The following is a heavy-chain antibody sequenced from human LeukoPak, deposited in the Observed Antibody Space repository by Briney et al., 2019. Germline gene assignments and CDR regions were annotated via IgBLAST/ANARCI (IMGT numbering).Heavy chain of an antibody. V-gene: IGHV3-7*04. CDR2: IKEDGSET. CDR1: AFAFSSNW. CDR3: ARDIHPRYYLPDY. J-gene: IGHJ4*02. D-gene: IGHD1-26*01. Sequence: GGSLRLSCVASAFAFSSNWMSWVRQAPGKGLEWVASIKEDGSETYYVDSVKGRFTISRDNAKNSLYLQMSSLRAEDTAVYYCARDIHPRYYLPDYWGQGTLVTVSS.